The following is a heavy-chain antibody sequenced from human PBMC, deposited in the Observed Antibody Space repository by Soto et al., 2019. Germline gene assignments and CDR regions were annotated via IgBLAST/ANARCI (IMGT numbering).Heavy chain of an antibody. D-gene: IGHD6-13*01. CDR3: ARDRNIAAAGYVFDL. CDR2: ISPYNGDT. J-gene: IGHJ3*01. V-gene: IGHV1-18*01. Sequence: QVQLEQSGAEVKKPGASVKVSCKASGYSFTTYGISWVRQAPGQGLEWMGWISPYNGDTNYAQNFQGRVTMTTDTSTSTAYMELRSLRSDDTAVYYWARDRNIAAAGYVFDLCGQGTMVTVSS. CDR1: GYSFTTYG.